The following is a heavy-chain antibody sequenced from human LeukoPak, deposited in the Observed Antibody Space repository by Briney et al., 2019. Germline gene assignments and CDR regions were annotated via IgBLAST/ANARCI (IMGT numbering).Heavy chain of an antibody. CDR2: IWYDGSNK. V-gene: IGHV3-33*06. CDR3: AKRLLGYADSSPIDY. D-gene: IGHD4-17*01. CDR1: GFTFSSYG. J-gene: IGHJ4*02. Sequence: GGSLRLSCAASGFTFSSYGMHWVRQAPGKGLEWVAVIWYDGSNKYYADSVKGRFTISRDNSKNTLYLQMNSLRAEDTAVYYCAKRLLGYADSSPIDYWGQGTLVTVSS.